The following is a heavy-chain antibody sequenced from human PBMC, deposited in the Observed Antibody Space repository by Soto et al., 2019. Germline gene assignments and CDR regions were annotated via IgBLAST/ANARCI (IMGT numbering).Heavy chain of an antibody. CDR2: ISYDGSNK. Sequence: QVQLVESGGGVVQPGRSLRLSCAASGFTFSSYAMHWVRQAPGKGLEWVAVISYDGSNKYYADSVKGRFTISRDNSKNTLYLQMNSLRAEDTAVYYCARVGVDTAMVTYFDYRGQGTLVTVSS. CDR3: ARVGVDTAMVTYFDY. D-gene: IGHD5-18*01. J-gene: IGHJ4*02. V-gene: IGHV3-30-3*01. CDR1: GFTFSSYA.